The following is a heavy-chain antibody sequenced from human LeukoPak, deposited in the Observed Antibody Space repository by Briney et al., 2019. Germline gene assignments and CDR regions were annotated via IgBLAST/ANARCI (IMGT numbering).Heavy chain of an antibody. CDR3: ARDEGFLEWLD. J-gene: IGHJ4*02. D-gene: IGHD3-3*01. CDR2: IYYSGST. Sequence: SETLSLTCAVYGGSFSGYYWSWIRQPPGKGLEWIGYIYYSGSTNYNPSLKSRVTISVDTSKNQFSLKLSSVTAADTAVYYRARDEGFLEWLDWGQGTLVTVSS. CDR1: GGSFSGYY. V-gene: IGHV4-59*01.